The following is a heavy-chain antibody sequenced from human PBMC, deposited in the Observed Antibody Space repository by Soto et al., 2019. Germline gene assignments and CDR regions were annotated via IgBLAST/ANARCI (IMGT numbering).Heavy chain of an antibody. D-gene: IGHD6-19*01. CDR2: IYYSGST. J-gene: IGHJ4*02. V-gene: IGHV4-59*01. CDR3: ARGSSGWPPRLDY. CDR1: GGPISSYY. Sequence: QVQLQESGPGLVKPSETLSLNCTVSGGPISSYYWSWIRQSPGKGLEWSGYIYYSGSTNYNPSLKSRVTISVDTSKNQFSLELSSVTAADTAVYYCARGSSGWPPRLDYWCQGTLVTVSS.